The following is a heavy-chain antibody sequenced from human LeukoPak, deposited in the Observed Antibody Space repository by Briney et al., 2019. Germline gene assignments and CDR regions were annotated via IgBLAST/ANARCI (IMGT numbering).Heavy chain of an antibody. D-gene: IGHD2-2*02. J-gene: IGHJ4*02. V-gene: IGHV3-21*01. Sequence: GGSLRLSCAASGFTFRSYSMNWVRQAPGKGLEWVSAIDPSSTYIYYADSVKGRFTISRDNAKNSLYLQMNSLRAEDTAVYYCARDEGEYCSSTSCYSDYWGQGTLVTVSS. CDR1: GFTFRSYS. CDR3: ARDEGEYCSSTSCYSDY. CDR2: IDPSSTYI.